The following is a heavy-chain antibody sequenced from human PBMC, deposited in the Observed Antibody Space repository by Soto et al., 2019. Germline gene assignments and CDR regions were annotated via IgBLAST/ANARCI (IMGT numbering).Heavy chain of an antibody. CDR3: ARDQDYYDLYYHGMDV. J-gene: IGHJ6*02. Sequence: PGGSLRLSCAASGFTFSSYGMHWVRQAPGKGLEWVSSINTFGSNIHYADSVKGRFTISRDNAENSLYLQMNSLRAEDTGLYYCARDQDYYDLYYHGMDVWGQGTTVTVSS. CDR1: GFTFSSYG. CDR2: INTFGSNI. V-gene: IGHV3-21*01. D-gene: IGHD3-22*01.